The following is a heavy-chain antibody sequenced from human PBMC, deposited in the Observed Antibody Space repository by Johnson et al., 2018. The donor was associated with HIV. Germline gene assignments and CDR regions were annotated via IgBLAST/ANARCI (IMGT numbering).Heavy chain of an antibody. V-gene: IGHV3-66*02. CDR2: IYSGGST. D-gene: IGHD6-6*01. CDR1: GFMFDDYA. Sequence: VQLVESGGGLAQPGRSLRLSCAASGFMFDDYAMHWVRQGPGKGLEWVSGIYSGGSTYYADSVKGRFTISRDNSKNTLYLQMNSLRAEDTAVYYCARASSIAARGADAFDIWGQGTMVTVSS. CDR3: ARASSIAARGADAFDI. J-gene: IGHJ3*02.